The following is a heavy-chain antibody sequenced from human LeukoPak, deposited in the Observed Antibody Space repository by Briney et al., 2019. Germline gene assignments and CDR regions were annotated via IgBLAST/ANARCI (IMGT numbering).Heavy chain of an antibody. CDR1: GYTFTSYA. CDR2: INAGNGNT. D-gene: IGHD6-19*01. J-gene: IGHJ4*02. V-gene: IGHV1-3*01. CDR3: ARADGSSGWYTVIGY. Sequence: ASVKVSCKASGYTFTSYAMHWVRQAPGQRLEWMGWINAGNGNTKYSQKFQGRVTITRDTSASTAYMEPSSLRSEDTAVYYCARADGSSGWYTVIGYWGQGTLVTVSS.